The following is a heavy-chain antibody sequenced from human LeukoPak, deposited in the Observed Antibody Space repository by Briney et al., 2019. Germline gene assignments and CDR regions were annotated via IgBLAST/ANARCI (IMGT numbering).Heavy chain of an antibody. J-gene: IGHJ4*02. CDR1: GFTFRSYG. CDR3: ASYGDYNYFDY. V-gene: IGHV3-30*03. CDR2: ISYDGSNE. D-gene: IGHD4-17*01. Sequence: GGSLSLSCAASGFTFRSYGLHWVRQAPGKGLEWVALISYDGSNEYYADSVKGRFTISRDNSKNTLYLQMNSLRAEDTAVYYCASYGDYNYFDYWGQGTLVTVSS.